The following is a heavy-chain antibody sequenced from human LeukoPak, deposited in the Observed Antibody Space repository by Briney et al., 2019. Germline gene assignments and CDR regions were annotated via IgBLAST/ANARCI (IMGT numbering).Heavy chain of an antibody. D-gene: IGHD6-6*01. CDR2: MNPNSGNT. J-gene: IGHJ5*02. CDR3: ARMEVAARWFDP. Sequence: ASVKVSCKASGYTFTSYDINWVRQATGQGLEWMGWMNPNSGNTGYAQKFQGRVTITRNTSISTAYLQWSSLKASDTAMYYCARMEVAARWFDPWGQGSLVTVSS. V-gene: IGHV1-8*03. CDR1: GYTFTSYD.